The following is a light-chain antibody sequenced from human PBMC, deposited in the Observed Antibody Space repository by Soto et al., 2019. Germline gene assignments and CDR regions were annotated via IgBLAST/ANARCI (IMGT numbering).Light chain of an antibody. CDR2: GAS. Sequence: DIQMTQSPSTLSASVGDKVTITCRASQSINNWLAWYQQKPGKAPKVVIYGASNLESGVPSRFSGSGSGTEFTLTIRGLQPDDFATYYCQQYNTYSPYTFGQGTKLEI. CDR1: QSINNW. CDR3: QQYNTYSPYT. J-gene: IGKJ2*01. V-gene: IGKV1-5*01.